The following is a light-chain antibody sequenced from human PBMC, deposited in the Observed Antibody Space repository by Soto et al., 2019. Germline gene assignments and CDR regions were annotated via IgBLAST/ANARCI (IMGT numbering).Light chain of an antibody. CDR3: VLYMGNGIGV. J-gene: IGLJ3*02. CDR1: AGSVSTSNY. Sequence: QTVVTQEPSFSVSPGGTVTLTCGLRAGSVSTSNYPSWYQQTPGQAPRTLIYSTKNRSSGVPDRFSGYILGNKAALTITGAQADDESDYYCVLYMGNGIGVFGGGTKLTVL. CDR2: STK. V-gene: IGLV8-61*01.